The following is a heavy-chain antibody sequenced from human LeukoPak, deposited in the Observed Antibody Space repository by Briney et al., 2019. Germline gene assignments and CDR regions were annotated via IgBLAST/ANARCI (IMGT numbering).Heavy chain of an antibody. CDR3: ARDAKPSPSGVVVAAKAVWFDP. V-gene: IGHV4-59*01. D-gene: IGHD2-15*01. CDR2: IYYSGST. Sequence: PSETLSLTCTVSGGSISSYYWSWIRQPPGKGLEWIGYIYYSGSTNYNPSLKGRVTISVDTSKNQFSLKLSSVTAADTAVYYCARDAKPSPSGVVVAAKAVWFDPWGQGTLVTVSS. CDR1: GGSISSYY. J-gene: IGHJ5*02.